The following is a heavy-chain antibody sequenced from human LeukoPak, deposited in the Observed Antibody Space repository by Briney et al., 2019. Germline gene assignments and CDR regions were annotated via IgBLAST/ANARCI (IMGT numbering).Heavy chain of an antibody. CDR1: GYTFTSYY. V-gene: IGHV1-46*01. CDR3: ARENRVARKGIAVAGTPIPHGY. D-gene: IGHD6-19*01. Sequence: ASVKVSCKASGYTFTSYYMHWVRQAPGQGLEWMGIINPSGGSTSYAQKFQGRVTMTRDTSTSTVYMELSSLRSEETAVYYCARENRVARKGIAVAGTPIPHGYWGQGTLVTVSS. CDR2: INPSGGST. J-gene: IGHJ4*02.